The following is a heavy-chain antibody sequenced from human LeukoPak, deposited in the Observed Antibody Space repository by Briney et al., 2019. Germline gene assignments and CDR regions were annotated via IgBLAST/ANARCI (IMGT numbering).Heavy chain of an antibody. J-gene: IGHJ3*02. CDR2: IVVGSGNT. V-gene: IGHV1-58*02. D-gene: IGHD3-10*01. Sequence: GASVKVSCKASGFTFTSSAMQWVRQARGQRLEWIGWIVVGSGNTNYAQKFQERVTITRDMSTSTAYMELSSLRSEDTAVYYCARDVLPPTVLFDIWGQGTMVTVSS. CDR3: ARDVLPPTVLFDI. CDR1: GFTFTSSA.